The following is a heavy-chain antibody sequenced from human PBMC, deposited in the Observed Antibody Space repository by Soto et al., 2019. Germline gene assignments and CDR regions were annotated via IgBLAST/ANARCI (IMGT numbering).Heavy chain of an antibody. J-gene: IGHJ6*02. CDR1: GGSFSGYY. CDR3: ARACRSLYGMDV. V-gene: IGHV4-34*01. CDR2: INHSGST. D-gene: IGHD2-15*01. Sequence: QVQLQQWGAGLLKPSETLSLTCAVSGGSFSGYYWSWIRQPPGKGLEWIGEINHSGSTNYNPSLKSRVTISLDTSKHQFSLKLSSVTAADTALYYGARACRSLYGMDVWGQGTTVTVSS.